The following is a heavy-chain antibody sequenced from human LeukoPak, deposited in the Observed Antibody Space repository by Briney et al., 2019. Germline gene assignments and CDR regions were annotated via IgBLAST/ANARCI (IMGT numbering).Heavy chain of an antibody. J-gene: IGHJ4*02. CDR1: GGTFSSYA. Sequence: SVRVSCKASGGTFSSYAISWVRQAPGQGLEWMGRIIPIFGTANYAQKFQGRVTITTDESTSTAYMELSSLRSEDTAVYYCASRAVDYYDSSGYYSRDYGWFRDLDYWGQGTLVTVSS. V-gene: IGHV1-69*05. CDR2: IIPIFGTA. D-gene: IGHD3-22*01. CDR3: ASRAVDYYDSSGYYSRDYGWFRDLDY.